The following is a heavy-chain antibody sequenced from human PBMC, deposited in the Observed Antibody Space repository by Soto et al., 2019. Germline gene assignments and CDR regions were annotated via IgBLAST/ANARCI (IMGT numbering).Heavy chain of an antibody. J-gene: IGHJ5*02. V-gene: IGHV4-34*01. CDR1: GGFLSESY. CDR3: VIISCQLRSSVIWLDP. Sequence: PSETLSLTCAVYGGFLSESYWTWIRQPPGKGLEWIGEINHVGGTNYNPSLKSRVTMSVDTSQNQFSLRLISVTAADTAMYFCVIISCQLRSSVIWLDPWCQGNPGTGS. D-gene: IGHD6-6*01. CDR2: INHVGGT.